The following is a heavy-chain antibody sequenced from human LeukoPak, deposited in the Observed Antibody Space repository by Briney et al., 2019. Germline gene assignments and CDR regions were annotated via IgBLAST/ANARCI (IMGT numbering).Heavy chain of an antibody. D-gene: IGHD2-15*01. V-gene: IGHV3-11*04. Sequence: GGSLRLSCAASGFTFSDYYMIWIRQSPGKGLEWLSYISSSGATVRYADSVKGRFIVTRDNARNSLYLQINTLRAEDTAVYYCARDLTLPGGYCLGDICYSLDVWGRGTLVAVSS. CDR2: ISSSGATV. J-gene: IGHJ4*01. CDR3: ARDLTLPGGYCLGDICYSLDV. CDR1: GFTFSDYY.